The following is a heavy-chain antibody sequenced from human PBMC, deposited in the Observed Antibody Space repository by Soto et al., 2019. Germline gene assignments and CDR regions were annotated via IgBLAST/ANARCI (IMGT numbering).Heavy chain of an antibody. CDR3: ARGGLMVLYYGMDV. Sequence: ASVKVSCKASGYPFTGYYMHWVRQAPGQGLEWMGWINPNNGGTYSAQKFQGRVTMTGDTSISTVYMELSSLRSDDTAVYYCARGGLMVLYYGMDVWGQGITVTVSS. V-gene: IGHV1-2*02. J-gene: IGHJ6*02. CDR2: INPNNGGT. CDR1: GYPFTGYY. D-gene: IGHD2-8*01.